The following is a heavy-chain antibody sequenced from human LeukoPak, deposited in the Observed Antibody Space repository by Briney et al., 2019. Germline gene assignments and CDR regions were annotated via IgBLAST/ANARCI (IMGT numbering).Heavy chain of an antibody. D-gene: IGHD3-10*01. CDR2: MNPNSGNT. Sequence: ASVKVSCKASGYTFTSYDINWVRQATGRGLGWMGWMNPNSGNTGYAQKFQGRVTMTRNTSISTAYMELSSLRSEDTAVYYCARAQKTYYYGSGSRWGQGTLVTVSS. J-gene: IGHJ4*02. V-gene: IGHV1-8*01. CDR3: ARAQKTYYYGSGSR. CDR1: GYTFTSYD.